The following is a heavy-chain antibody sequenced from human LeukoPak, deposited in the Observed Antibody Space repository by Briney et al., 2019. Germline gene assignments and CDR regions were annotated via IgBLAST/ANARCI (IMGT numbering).Heavy chain of an antibody. CDR1: GFTFSTYW. J-gene: IGHJ5*02. CDR2: VSADGSST. CDR3: ARGPISTNPGT. V-gene: IGHV3-74*01. D-gene: IGHD2-8*01. Sequence: GGSLRLSCAASGFTFSTYWMHWVRQAPGNGLVWVSRVSADGSSTTYADSVKGRFTISRDNAKNTLYLQMNSLRAEDTDIYYCARGPISTNPGTWGQGTLVTVSS.